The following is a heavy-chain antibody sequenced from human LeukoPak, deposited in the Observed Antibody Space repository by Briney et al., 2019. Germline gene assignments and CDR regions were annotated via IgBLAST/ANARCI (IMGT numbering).Heavy chain of an antibody. CDR3: AHRLSGLVEMVRGALDAFDI. V-gene: IGHV2-5*02. CDR1: GFSLSTSGVG. Sequence: SGPTLVKPTQTLTLTCTFSGFSLSTSGVGVGWIRQPPGKALEWLALIYWDDDKRYSPSLKSRLTITKDTSKNQVVLTMTNMDPVDTATYYCAHRLSGLVEMVRGALDAFDIWGQGTMVTVSS. D-gene: IGHD3-10*01. CDR2: IYWDDDK. J-gene: IGHJ3*02.